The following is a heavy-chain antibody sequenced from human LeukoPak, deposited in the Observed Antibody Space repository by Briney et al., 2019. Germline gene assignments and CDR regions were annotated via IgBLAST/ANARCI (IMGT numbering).Heavy chain of an antibody. D-gene: IGHD3-22*01. J-gene: IGHJ4*02. V-gene: IGHV3-30-3*01. CDR3: ARAYYYDSSGYPRGGYFDY. CDR2: ISYDGSNK. Sequence: GRSLRLSCAASGFTFSSYAMHWVRQAPGKGLEWVAVISYDGSNKYYADSVKGRFTISRDNSKNTLYLQMNSLRAEDTAVYYCARAYYYDSSGYPRGGYFDYWGQGTLVTVSS. CDR1: GFTFSSYA.